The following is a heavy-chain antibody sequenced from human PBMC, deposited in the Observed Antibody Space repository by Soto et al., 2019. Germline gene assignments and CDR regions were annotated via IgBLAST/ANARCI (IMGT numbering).Heavy chain of an antibody. CDR3: ARGPLISLAHYRLPGIAAAGTGGSFDY. CDR2: INHSGST. D-gene: IGHD6-13*01. V-gene: IGHV4-34*01. Sequence: SETLSLTCAVYGGSFSGYYWSWIRQPPGKGLEWIGEINHSGSTNYNPSLKSRVTISVDTSKNQFSLKLSSVTAADTAVYYCARGPLISLAHYRLPGIAAAGTGGSFDYWGQGTLVTVSS. J-gene: IGHJ4*02. CDR1: GGSFSGYY.